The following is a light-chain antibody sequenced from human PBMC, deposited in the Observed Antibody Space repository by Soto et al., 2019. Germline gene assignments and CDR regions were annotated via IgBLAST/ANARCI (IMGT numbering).Light chain of an antibody. CDR3: QQSYSTPRT. Sequence: DIQMTQSPSSLSASVGDRVTITCRASQSIRSYLNWYQQKPGKAPKLLIYAASSLQSGVQSRFSGSGSGTDFTLTISSLQPEDFATYYCQQSYSTPRTVGGGTKVDSK. J-gene: IGKJ4*01. CDR1: QSIRSY. CDR2: AAS. V-gene: IGKV1-39*01.